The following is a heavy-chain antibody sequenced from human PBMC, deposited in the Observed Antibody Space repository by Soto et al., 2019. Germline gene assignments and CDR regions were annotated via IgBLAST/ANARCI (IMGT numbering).Heavy chain of an antibody. CDR1: GFTFSSYW. V-gene: IGHV3-74*01. J-gene: IGHJ4*02. CDR3: ARWASGRFYFDY. D-gene: IGHD3-10*01. Sequence: GSLRLSCEASGFTFSSYWMHWVRQAPGKGLVWISRIKGDASSVNYAASVKGRFTISRDNAKNTLYLQMNSLSAEDTALYYCARWASGRFYFDYWGQGTLVTVSS. CDR2: IKGDASSV.